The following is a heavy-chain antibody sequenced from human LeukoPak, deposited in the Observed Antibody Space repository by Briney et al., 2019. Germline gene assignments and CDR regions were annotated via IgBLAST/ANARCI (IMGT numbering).Heavy chain of an antibody. D-gene: IGHD2-15*01. J-gene: IGHJ4*02. CDR3: ARDYYCSGGSCVYFDY. Sequence: PGGSLRLSCAASGFTFSSYGMHWVRQAPGKGLEWVAVMYYDGISKYYADSVKGRFTISRDNSQNTLYLQMNSLRVEDTAVYYCARDYYCSGGSCVYFDYWGQGTLVTVSS. V-gene: IGHV3-33*01. CDR2: MYYDGISK. CDR1: GFTFSSYG.